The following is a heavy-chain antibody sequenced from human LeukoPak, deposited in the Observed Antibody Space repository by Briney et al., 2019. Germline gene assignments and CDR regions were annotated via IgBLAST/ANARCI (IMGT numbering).Heavy chain of an antibody. Sequence: PGGSLRLSCAASGFTFSYYGMSWVRQAPGKGLEWVSGFGHNGGITYADSVKGRFTISRDNSKNTLYLQMNSLRAEDTAVYYCASRGHTRKVLVDYWGQGTLVTVSS. D-gene: IGHD1-1*01. CDR3: ASRGHTRKVLVDY. CDR2: FGHNGGIT. J-gene: IGHJ4*02. CDR1: GFTFSYYG. V-gene: IGHV3-23*01.